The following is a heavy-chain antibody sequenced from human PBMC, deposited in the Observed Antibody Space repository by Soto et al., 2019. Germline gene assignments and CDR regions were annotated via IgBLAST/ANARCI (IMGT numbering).Heavy chain of an antibody. Sequence: ASVKVSCKASGYTFTGYYMHWVRQAPGQGLEWMGWINPNSGGTNYAQKFQGWVTMTRDTSISTAYTELSRLRSDDTAVYYCARSVAGTIVAFDIWGQGTMVTVS. D-gene: IGHD6-19*01. J-gene: IGHJ3*02. V-gene: IGHV1-2*04. CDR3: ARSVAGTIVAFDI. CDR1: GYTFTGYY. CDR2: INPNSGGT.